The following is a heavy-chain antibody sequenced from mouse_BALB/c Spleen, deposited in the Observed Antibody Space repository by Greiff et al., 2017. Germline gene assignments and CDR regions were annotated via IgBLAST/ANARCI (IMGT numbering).Heavy chain of an antibody. CDR3: ARGNYDYHYWYFDV. V-gene: IGHV3-2*02. J-gene: IGHJ1*01. CDR2: ISYSGST. D-gene: IGHD2-4*01. CDR1: GYSITSDYA. Sequence: EVQLQQSGPGLVKPSQSLSLTCTVTGYSITSDYAWNWIRQFPGNKLEWMGYISYSGSTSYNPSLKSRISITRDTSKNQFFLQLNSVTTEDTATYYCARGNYDYHYWYFDVWGAGTTVTVSS.